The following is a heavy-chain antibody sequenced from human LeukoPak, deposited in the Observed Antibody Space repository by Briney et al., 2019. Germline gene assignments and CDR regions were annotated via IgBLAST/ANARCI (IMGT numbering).Heavy chain of an antibody. V-gene: IGHV2-26*01. CDR2: IFSNDEK. D-gene: IGHD2-21*01. J-gene: IGHJ5*02. CDR1: GGSISTSSYY. CDR3: ARIVLGSEENDWFDP. Sequence: ETLSLTCTVSGGSISTSSYYWGWIRQPPGKALEWLAHIFSNDEKSYSTSLNNRLTISKDTSKSQVVLTMTNMDPVDTATYYCARIVLGSEENDWFDPWGQGTLVTVSS.